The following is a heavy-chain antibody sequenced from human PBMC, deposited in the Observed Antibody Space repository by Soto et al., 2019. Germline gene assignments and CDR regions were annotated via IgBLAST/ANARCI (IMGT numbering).Heavy chain of an antibody. J-gene: IGHJ3*02. Sequence: GASVKVSCKASGGTFSSYAISWVRQAPGQGLEWMGGIIPIFGTANYAQKFQGRVTITADESTSTAYMELSSLRSEDTAVYYCAIRSIAARPRPDAFDIWGQGTMVTVSS. D-gene: IGHD6-6*01. CDR1: GGTFSSYA. CDR2: IIPIFGTA. V-gene: IGHV1-69*13. CDR3: AIRSIAARPRPDAFDI.